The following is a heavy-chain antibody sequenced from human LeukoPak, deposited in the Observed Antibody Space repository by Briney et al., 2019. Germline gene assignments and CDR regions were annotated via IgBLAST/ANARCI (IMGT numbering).Heavy chain of an antibody. CDR3: AREYYDSSGYYYAPAAFDI. CDR1: GFTFSSSA. CDR2: ISASGGST. Sequence: PGGSLRLSCAASGFTFSSSAMSWVRQVPGKGLEWVSGISASGGSTNYADSVRGRFTISRDNSKNTLYLQMNSLRAEDTAVYYCAREYYDSSGYYYAPAAFDIWGQGTMVTVSS. J-gene: IGHJ3*02. D-gene: IGHD3-22*01. V-gene: IGHV3-23*01.